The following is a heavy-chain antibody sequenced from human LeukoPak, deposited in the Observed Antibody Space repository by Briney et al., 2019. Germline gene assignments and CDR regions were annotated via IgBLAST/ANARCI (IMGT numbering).Heavy chain of an antibody. D-gene: IGHD3-16*02. CDR2: IYYSGST. Sequence: PSETLSLTCTVSCGSISSGGYYWSWIRQHPGKGLEWIGYIYYSGSTYYNPSLKSRVTISVDTSKNQFSLKLSSVTAADTAVYYCASDYVWGSYRWSYWGQGTLVTVSS. J-gene: IGHJ4*02. CDR1: CGSISSGGYY. V-gene: IGHV4-31*03. CDR3: ASDYVWGSYRWSY.